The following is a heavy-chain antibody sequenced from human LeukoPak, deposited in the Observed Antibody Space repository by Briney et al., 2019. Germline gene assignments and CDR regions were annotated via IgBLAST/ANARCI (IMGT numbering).Heavy chain of an antibody. V-gene: IGHV5-51*01. J-gene: IGHJ4*02. CDR3: ARGKKYSIPFDY. CDR1: GYSFTGYW. CDR2: IYPGDSDT. Sequence: GESLKTSCKGSGYSFTGYWIGWVRQMPGKGLEWMGIIYPGDSDTRYSPSFQGQVTISADKSISTAYLQWSSLKASDTAMYDCARGKKYSIPFDYWGQRTLVTVSS. D-gene: IGHD5-18*01.